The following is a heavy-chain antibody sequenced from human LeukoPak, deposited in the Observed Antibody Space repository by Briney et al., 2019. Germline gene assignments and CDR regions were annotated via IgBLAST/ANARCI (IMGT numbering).Heavy chain of an antibody. Sequence: ASVKVSCKASGYTFTGYYMHWVRQAPGQGLEWMGWINPNSGGTNYAQKFQGRVTMTRDTSISTAYMELSRLRSDDTAVYYCARCPREAAAGNEGVDYWGQGTLVTVSS. CDR3: ARCPREAAAGNEGVDY. V-gene: IGHV1-2*02. J-gene: IGHJ4*02. D-gene: IGHD6-13*01. CDR2: INPNSGGT. CDR1: GYTFTGYY.